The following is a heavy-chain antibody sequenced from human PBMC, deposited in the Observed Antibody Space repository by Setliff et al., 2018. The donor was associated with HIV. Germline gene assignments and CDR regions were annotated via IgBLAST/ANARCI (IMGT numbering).Heavy chain of an antibody. Sequence: SETLSLTCTVSGPSINIHYWSWIRQSPGKGFEWIGYIYSTGSTNYNPSLQSRVTISMVASRNQFSLKVTSVAAADTAVYYCAKGAGFYGDYTFDHWGQGRQVTVSS. D-gene: IGHD4-17*01. CDR1: GPSINIHY. CDR2: IYSTGST. J-gene: IGHJ4*02. CDR3: AKGAGFYGDYTFDH. V-gene: IGHV4-59*11.